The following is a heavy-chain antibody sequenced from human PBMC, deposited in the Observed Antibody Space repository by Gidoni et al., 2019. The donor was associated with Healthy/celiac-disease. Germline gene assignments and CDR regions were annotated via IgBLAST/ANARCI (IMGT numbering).Heavy chain of an antibody. Sequence: QVQLVQSGAEVKKPGASVKVSCKASGYTFTGYYMHWVRQAPGQGLEWMGWINPNSGGTNYAQKFQGRVTMTRDTSISTAYMELSRLRSDDTAVYYCAREVLAVPAAEDYYYGMDVWGQGTTVTVSS. D-gene: IGHD2-2*01. CDR3: AREVLAVPAAEDYYYGMDV. CDR2: INPNSGGT. CDR1: GYTFTGYY. J-gene: IGHJ6*02. V-gene: IGHV1-2*02.